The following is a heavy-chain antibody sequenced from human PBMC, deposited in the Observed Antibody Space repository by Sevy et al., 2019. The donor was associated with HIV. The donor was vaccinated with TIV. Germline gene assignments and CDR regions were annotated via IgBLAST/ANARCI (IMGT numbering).Heavy chain of an antibody. D-gene: IGHD2-2*01. CDR2: IKRDGSEK. V-gene: IGHV3-7*03. CDR1: GFTFSNYW. Sequence: GGSLRLSCAGSGFTFSNYWMSWVRQAPGKGLEWVANIKRDGSEKYYVASVKGRFTISRDNAKTSLYLQMNSLRVEDTAVYYGARDCSSASCRSGMDVWGQGTMVTVS. J-gene: IGHJ6*02. CDR3: ARDCSSASCRSGMDV.